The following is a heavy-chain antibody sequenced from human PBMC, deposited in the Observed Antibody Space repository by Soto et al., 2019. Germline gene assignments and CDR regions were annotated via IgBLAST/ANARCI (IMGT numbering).Heavy chain of an antibody. CDR3: ARDSCSGGSCYSYDY. CDR1: GCTFTSYY. CDR2: INPSGGST. D-gene: IGHD2-15*01. Sequence: QVQLVQSGAEVKKPGASVKVSCKASGCTFTSYYMHWVRQAPGQGLEWMGIINPSGGSTSYAQKFQGRVTMTRDTSTSTVYMELSSLRSEDTAVYYCARDSCSGGSCYSYDYWGQGTLVTVSS. J-gene: IGHJ4*02. V-gene: IGHV1-46*03.